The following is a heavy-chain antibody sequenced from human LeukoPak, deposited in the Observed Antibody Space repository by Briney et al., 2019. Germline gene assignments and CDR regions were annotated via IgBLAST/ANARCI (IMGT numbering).Heavy chain of an antibody. D-gene: IGHD2-15*01. CDR1: GLTFSSYG. J-gene: IGHJ4*02. CDR2: IWYDGSNK. V-gene: IGHV3-33*01. CDR3: ARAWYCSGGSCYLPDY. Sequence: GRSLRLSCAASGLTFSSYGMHWVRQAPGKGLEWVAVIWYDGSNKYYADSVKGRFTISRDNSKNTLYLQMNSLRAEDTAVYYCARAWYCSGGSCYLPDYWGQGTLVTVSS.